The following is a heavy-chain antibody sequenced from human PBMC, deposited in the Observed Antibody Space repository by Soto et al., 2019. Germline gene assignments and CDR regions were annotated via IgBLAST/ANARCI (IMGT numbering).Heavy chain of an antibody. CDR2: LNPNSGIT. J-gene: IGHJ6*02. CDR3: ARGPGLFMVWLPFGMDV. CDR1: GYTFGSHD. Sequence: ASVKVSCKASGYTFGSHDINWVRQAPGQGLEWMGWLNPNSGITGFAQTFQGRVTVTRNISTSTVYMELRSLSSEDTAVYYCARGPGLFMVWLPFGMDVWGQGTAVTVYS. D-gene: IGHD3-10*01. V-gene: IGHV1-8*01.